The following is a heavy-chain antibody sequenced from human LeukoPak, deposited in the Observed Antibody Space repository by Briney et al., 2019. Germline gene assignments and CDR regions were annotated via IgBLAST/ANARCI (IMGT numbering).Heavy chain of an antibody. CDR1: SASINSSPYF. J-gene: IGHJ4*02. D-gene: IGHD3-10*01. CDR2: FSYNGIT. CDR3: AANSADYNTLGSSYEV. V-gene: IGHV4-39*01. Sequence: SETLSLTCTVSSASINSSPYFWAWLRQSPGKGLEWIGTFSYNGITYYNPSLKSRVTISVDMSKNQFSLKLNSVTAADTAVFYCAANSADYNTLGSSYEVWGQGTLVTVSS.